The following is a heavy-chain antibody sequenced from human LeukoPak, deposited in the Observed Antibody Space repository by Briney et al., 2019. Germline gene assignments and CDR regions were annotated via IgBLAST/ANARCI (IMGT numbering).Heavy chain of an antibody. Sequence: PGGSLRLSCAASGFTFSSYAMNWVRQAPGKGLEWVSSISASGRSTYYADSVKGRFTISRDNSKNTLYLQMNSLRAEDTAVYYCAKEYSSGRLESFDYWGQGTLVTVPS. CDR2: ISASGRST. D-gene: IGHD6-19*01. J-gene: IGHJ4*02. CDR3: AKEYSSGRLESFDY. V-gene: IGHV3-23*01. CDR1: GFTFSSYA.